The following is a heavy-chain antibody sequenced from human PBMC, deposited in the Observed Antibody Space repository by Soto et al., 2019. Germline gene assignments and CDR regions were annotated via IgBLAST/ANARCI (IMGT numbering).Heavy chain of an antibody. V-gene: IGHV4-31*03. CDR2: IYYSGST. Sequence: QVQLQESGPGLVKPSQTLSLTCTVSGGSISSGGYYWSWIRQHPGKGLEWIGYIYYSGSTYYNPSLKSRVTTSVDTSKNPFSLNLSSVTAADTAVYYCARDLRGPQFYYGMDVWGQGTTVTVSS. CDR3: ARDLRGPQFYYGMDV. D-gene: IGHD3-16*01. J-gene: IGHJ6*02. CDR1: GGSISSGGYY.